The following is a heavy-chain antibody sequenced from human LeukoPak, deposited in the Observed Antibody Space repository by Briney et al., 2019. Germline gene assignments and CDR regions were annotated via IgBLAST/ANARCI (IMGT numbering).Heavy chain of an antibody. Sequence: GGSLRLSCAASGFTFSNYGIHWVRQAPGKGLEWVAVILYDGTNYADSVKGRFTISRDNSENTLFLQMNSLRAEDTAVYYCAKEDVAGSFDYWGQGTLVTVSS. CDR2: ILYDGTN. J-gene: IGHJ4*02. V-gene: IGHV3-30*18. CDR3: AKEDVAGSFDY. CDR1: GFTFSNYG. D-gene: IGHD6-19*01.